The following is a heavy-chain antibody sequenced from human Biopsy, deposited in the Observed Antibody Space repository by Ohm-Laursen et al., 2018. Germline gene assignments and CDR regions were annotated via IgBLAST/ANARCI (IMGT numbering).Heavy chain of an antibody. CDR1: GFSLSTRGMC. Sequence: TQTLTLTCSFSGFSLSTRGMCVSWILQAPVKALEWLARVDWDDYKDYSPSLQTKLSISKDSSHNQVVLTVNNVDPADTTTYYCAGTPILIVSAGQGYRHRRPLQGMDVWGQGIAVTVS. V-gene: IGHV2-70*11. D-gene: IGHD6-13*01. CDR2: VDWDDYK. J-gene: IGHJ6*02. CDR3: AGTPILIVSAGQGYRHRRPLQGMDV.